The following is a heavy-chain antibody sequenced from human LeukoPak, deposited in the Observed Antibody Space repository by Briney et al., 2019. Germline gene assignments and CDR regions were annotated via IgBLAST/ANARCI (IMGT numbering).Heavy chain of an antibody. D-gene: IGHD3-22*01. J-gene: IGHJ4*02. Sequence: SQTLALTRTVSGDSISSGSYYCSWIRQPAGKGLEWIGRIYTSGSTNYNPSLKSRVTISVNTSKNQFSLKLSSVTAADTAVYYCARTGVVKYYYDSSGYYYEVWGQGTLVTVSS. CDR2: IYTSGST. CDR3: ARTGVVKYYYDSSGYYYEV. CDR1: GDSISSGSYY. V-gene: IGHV4-61*02.